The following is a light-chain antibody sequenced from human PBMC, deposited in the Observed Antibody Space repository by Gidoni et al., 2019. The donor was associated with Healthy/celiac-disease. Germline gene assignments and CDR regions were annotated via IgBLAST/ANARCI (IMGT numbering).Light chain of an antibody. CDR1: SSNIGSNT. V-gene: IGLV1-44*01. J-gene: IGLJ2*01. Sequence: QSVLTQPPSASWTPGQRVTISCSGSSSNIGSNTVNWYPQLPGTAPNLLIYSNNQRPSGVPDRFSGSKSGTSASLAISGLQAEDEADYYCAAWDDSLNGLVFGGGTKLTVL. CDR2: SNN. CDR3: AAWDDSLNGLV.